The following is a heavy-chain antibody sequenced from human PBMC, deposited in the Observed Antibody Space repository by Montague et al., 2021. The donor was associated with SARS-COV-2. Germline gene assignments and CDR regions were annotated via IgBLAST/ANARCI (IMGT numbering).Heavy chain of an antibody. CDR1: GFTFSSHG. Sequence: SLRLSCAASGFTFSSHGMTWVRQAPGKGLEWVSTISDSGGSTYYADSVKGRFTISKDNSKNTLYLQMNSLRAEDTVVYYCANRGVRYFDAQGVWYYFDYWGQGTLVTVSS. D-gene: IGHD3-9*01. J-gene: IGHJ4*02. CDR2: ISDSGGST. V-gene: IGHV3-23*01. CDR3: ANRGVRYFDAQGVWYYFDY.